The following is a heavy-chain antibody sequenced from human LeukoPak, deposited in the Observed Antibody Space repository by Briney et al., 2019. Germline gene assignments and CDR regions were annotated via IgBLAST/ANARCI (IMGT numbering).Heavy chain of an antibody. D-gene: IGHD3-10*01. CDR1: GFTFSTYW. V-gene: IGHV3-74*01. J-gene: IGHJ5*02. CDR3: ASHRVVRGVFDP. CDR2: INSDGSSA. Sequence: GGSLRLSCEASGFTFSTYWMHWVPQAPGKGLLWVSRINSDGSSATYADSVKGRFNISRDNAKNTLYLQMNSLRAEDTAVYYCASHRVVRGVFDPWGQGTLVTVSS.